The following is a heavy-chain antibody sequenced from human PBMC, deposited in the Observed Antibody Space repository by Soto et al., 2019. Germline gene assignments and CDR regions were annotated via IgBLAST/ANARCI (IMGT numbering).Heavy chain of an antibody. CDR3: AKSRPYAYDSSGYGAFDI. Sequence: PSETLSLTCTVSGGSIRSGGYYWSWIRQHPGKGLEWIGYMYYGGDTDYNPSLKSRVSISVDKSKNQLSLKLSSVTAADTAVYYCAKSRPYAYDSSGYGAFDIWGQGTMVTVSS. V-gene: IGHV4-31*03. CDR1: GGSIRSGGYY. CDR2: MYYGGDT. J-gene: IGHJ3*02. D-gene: IGHD3-22*01.